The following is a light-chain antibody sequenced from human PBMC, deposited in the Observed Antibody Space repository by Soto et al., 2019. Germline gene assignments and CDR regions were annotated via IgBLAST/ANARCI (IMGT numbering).Light chain of an antibody. Sequence: DIHMTQSPSSVSASVGDTVTITCRASQPISSWLAWFQQKPGEPPKLLIYAASTLQSGVPSRFSGSGSGTEFSLTISSIQPEDFATYYRQQANIFPQVVAQGTKVDIK. CDR1: QPISSW. V-gene: IGKV1-12*01. CDR3: QQANIFPQV. CDR2: AAS. J-gene: IGKJ1*01.